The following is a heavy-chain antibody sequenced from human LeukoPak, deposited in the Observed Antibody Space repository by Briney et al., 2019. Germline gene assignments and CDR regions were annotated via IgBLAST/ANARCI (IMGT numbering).Heavy chain of an antibody. V-gene: IGHV4-39*01. CDR3: ARHVPNSSGWYYYGMDV. J-gene: IGHJ6*02. Sequence: SETLSLTCTVSGGSVSVSSYYWGWIRRPPGKGLEWIGSIYYSGSTYYNPSLQSRVTISVDTSKNHFSRKLTSVTAADTAVYYCARHVPNSSGWYYYGMDVWGQGTTVTVSS. D-gene: IGHD6-19*01. CDR2: IYYSGST. CDR1: GGSVSVSSYY.